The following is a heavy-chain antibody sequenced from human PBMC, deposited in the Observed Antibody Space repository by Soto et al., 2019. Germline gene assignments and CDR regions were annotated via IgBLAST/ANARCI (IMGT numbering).Heavy chain of an antibody. CDR3: ARDSPGGGYYYGMDV. Sequence: QGQLEQSGAEARKPGSSVKVSCKASGGSFSSYAISWVRQAPGQGLEWMGGIVPVLGTSHSAQKFQGRVTFSTDDSTTTAYMELSSLRSEDTAVYYCARDSPGGGYYYGMDVWGRGTTVTVSS. J-gene: IGHJ6*02. CDR2: IVPVLGTS. D-gene: IGHD3-16*01. V-gene: IGHV1-69*01. CDR1: GGSFSSYA.